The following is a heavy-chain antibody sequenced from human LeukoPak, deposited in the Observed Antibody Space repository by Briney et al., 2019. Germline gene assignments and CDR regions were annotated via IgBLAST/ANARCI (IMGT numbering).Heavy chain of an antibody. V-gene: IGHV1-46*01. D-gene: IGHD3-22*01. CDR2: INPSGGST. J-gene: IGHJ4*02. Sequence: GASVKVSCKASGYAFTSYYMHWVRQAPGQGLEWMGIINPSGGSTSYAQKFQGRVTMTRDTSTSTVYIELSSLRSEDTAVYYCARGMGGRFRTMIGFDYWGQGTLVTVSS. CDR1: GYAFTSYY. CDR3: ARGMGGRFRTMIGFDY.